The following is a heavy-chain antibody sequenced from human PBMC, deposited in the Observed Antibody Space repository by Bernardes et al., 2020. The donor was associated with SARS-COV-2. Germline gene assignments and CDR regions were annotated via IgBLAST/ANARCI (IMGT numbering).Heavy chain of an antibody. J-gene: IGHJ5*02. CDR1: GGSISNYC. Sequence: SETLYLTCTVSGGSISNYCWSWIRQPPGKGLEWIGYIYYTDGGSTNYNPSLNSRATISVDTSKNQFSLKLTSVTAADTAVYYCARGRSRGWDHQIDPWGQGTLVTVSS. CDR3: ARGRSRGWDHQIDP. V-gene: IGHV4-59*01. D-gene: IGHD6-19*01. CDR2: IYYTDGGST.